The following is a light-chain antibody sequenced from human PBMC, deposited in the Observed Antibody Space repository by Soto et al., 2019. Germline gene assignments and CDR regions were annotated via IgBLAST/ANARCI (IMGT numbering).Light chain of an antibody. V-gene: IGKV3-20*01. Sequence: EIVLTQSPGTLALSPGERATLSCRASQSVSKGLAWYQQKPGQAPRLLIYGASSRATGIPDSFSGSGSGTDFTLTISRLEPEDFAVYYCQQYGGSPRTFGQGTKVEIK. J-gene: IGKJ1*01. CDR2: GAS. CDR1: QSVSKG. CDR3: QQYGGSPRT.